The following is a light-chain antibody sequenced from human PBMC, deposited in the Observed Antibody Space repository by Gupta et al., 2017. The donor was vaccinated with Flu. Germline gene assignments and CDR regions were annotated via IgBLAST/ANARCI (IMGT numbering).Light chain of an antibody. CDR3: QVWYTSSGYGV. J-gene: IGLJ2*01. V-gene: IGLV3-21*02. Sequence: GQTATITCGEDNIRTKLVHGYRQKPVQSPVLVVYDDSDRPSGIPERFSGSNSGNAATLTISRVEAGDEADYYCQVWYTSSGYGVFGGGTKLTVL. CDR1: NIRTKL. CDR2: DDS.